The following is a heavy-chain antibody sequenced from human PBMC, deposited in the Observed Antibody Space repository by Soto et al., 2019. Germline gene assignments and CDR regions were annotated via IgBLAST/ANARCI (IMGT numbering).Heavy chain of an antibody. CDR2: IYFTGGT. V-gene: IGHV4-61*01. CDR3: TRGPPRVQWFDP. J-gene: IGHJ5*02. Sequence: PSETLSLTCTVSGGAVSSGTYYWSWIRQPPGKGLEWIGHIYFTGGTNYNPSLKSRVTMSLDTSRNQFSLKLSSVTAADTAVYYCTRGPPRVQWFDPWGLGTLVTVSS. CDR1: GGAVSSGTYY.